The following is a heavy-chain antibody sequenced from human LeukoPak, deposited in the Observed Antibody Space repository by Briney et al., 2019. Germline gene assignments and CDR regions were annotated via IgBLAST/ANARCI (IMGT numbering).Heavy chain of an antibody. CDR3: ASSDDYGGNRFDY. CDR2: ISSSATSI. Sequence: GKSLRLSCAASGFTFSTYSMNWVRQPPGKGLEWVSYISSSATSIYYADSVRRRFTISRDNAKNSLFLQMDSLRDDDTAVYYCASSDDYGGNRFDYWGRGTLVTVSS. D-gene: IGHD4-23*01. CDR1: GFTFSTYS. V-gene: IGHV3-48*02. J-gene: IGHJ4*02.